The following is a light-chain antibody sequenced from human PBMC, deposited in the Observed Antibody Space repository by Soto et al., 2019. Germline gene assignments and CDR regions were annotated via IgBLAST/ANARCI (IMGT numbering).Light chain of an antibody. J-gene: IGKJ5*01. CDR2: GAF. V-gene: IGKV3-15*01. CDR3: PQYGGGPLT. CDR1: QSISNT. Sequence: EVVMTQSPVTLSVSPGERATLSCRASQSISNTLVWYQQKPGQAPRLLLSGAFNRATGIHARFRGSGSGTDFALTICRVQSEDFAVYYCPQYGGGPLTFGQGTRLE.